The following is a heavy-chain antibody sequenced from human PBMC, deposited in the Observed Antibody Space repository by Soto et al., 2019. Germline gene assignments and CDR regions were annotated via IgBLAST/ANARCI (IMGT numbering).Heavy chain of an antibody. V-gene: IGHV3-33*05. CDR1: GFTFSNYG. J-gene: IGHJ4*02. Sequence: GGSLRLSCAVSGFTFSNYGMHWVRQAPGKGLEWVTVISFDGKVKFYADSVRGRFTISRDNSRNILYLQMNSLRAVDTAVYYCARISVGSYVDYWGQGNLVTVS. D-gene: IGHD5-18*01. CDR2: ISFDGKVK. CDR3: ARISVGSYVDY.